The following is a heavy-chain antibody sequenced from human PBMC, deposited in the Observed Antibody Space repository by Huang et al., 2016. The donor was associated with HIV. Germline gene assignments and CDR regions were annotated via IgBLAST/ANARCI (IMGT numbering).Heavy chain of an antibody. J-gene: IGHJ4*02. CDR3: ARGYSSSWLYN. CDR2: ISETGSVI. D-gene: IGHD6-13*01. V-gene: IGHV3-48*01. CDR1: GFSFSSCN. Sequence: CAASGFSFSSCNMNWVRQAPGKGLEWLSYISETGSVITYADAVKERFTVSRDNAKNSLYLQMDSLRAEDTAVYYCARGYSSSWLYNWGQGTLVTVSS.